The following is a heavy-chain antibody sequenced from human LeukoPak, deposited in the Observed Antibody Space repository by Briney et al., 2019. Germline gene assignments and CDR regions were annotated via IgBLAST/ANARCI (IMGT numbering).Heavy chain of an antibody. CDR3: ARPFDDFWSGYPPAMDV. V-gene: IGHV4-30-2*01. CDR2: IYHSGST. CDR1: GGSISSGGYY. Sequence: SQTLSLTCTVSGGSISSGGYYWSWIRQPPGKGLEWIGYIYHSGSTYYNPSLKSRVTISVDRSKNQFSLKLSSVTAADTAVYYCARPFDDFWSGYPPAMDVWGKGTTVTVSS. J-gene: IGHJ6*03. D-gene: IGHD3-3*01.